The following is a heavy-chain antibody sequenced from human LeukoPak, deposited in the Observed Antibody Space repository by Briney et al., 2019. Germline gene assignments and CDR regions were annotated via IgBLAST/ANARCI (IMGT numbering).Heavy chain of an antibody. CDR2: IYYSGST. V-gene: IGHV4-39*02. CDR3: ARDLTGTMRDDAFDI. Sequence: SETLSLTCTVSGGSISNSNYYWGWIRQPPGKGLEWIGTIYYSGSTYYNPSLKSRVTISVDTSKNQFSLKLSSVTAADTAVYYCARDLTGTMRDDAFDIWGQGTMVTVSS. D-gene: IGHD4-17*01. CDR1: GGSISNSNYY. J-gene: IGHJ3*02.